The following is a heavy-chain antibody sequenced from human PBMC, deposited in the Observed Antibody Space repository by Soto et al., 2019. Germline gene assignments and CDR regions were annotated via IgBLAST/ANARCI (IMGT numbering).Heavy chain of an antibody. J-gene: IGHJ6*02. V-gene: IGHV3-7*01. CDR3: AREGIFPIAEGMDV. CDR1: GFTFSSYW. CDR2: IKQDGSEK. D-gene: IGHD2-15*01. Sequence: EVQLVESGGGLVQPGWSLRLSCAASGFTFSSYWMSWVRQAPGKGLEWVANIKQDGSEKYYVDSGKGRFTISRDNAKNSLYLQMNSLRAEDTAVYYCAREGIFPIAEGMDVWGQGTTVTVSS.